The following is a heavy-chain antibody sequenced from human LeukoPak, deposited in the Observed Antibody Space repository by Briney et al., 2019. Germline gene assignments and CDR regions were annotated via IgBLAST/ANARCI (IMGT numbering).Heavy chain of an antibody. CDR3: ARVSSGGANYYYGMDV. J-gene: IGHJ6*02. D-gene: IGHD2-15*01. Sequence: ASVKVSCKASGYTFTGYYMHWVRQAPGQGLEWMGWINPNSGGTNYAQKFQGRVTMTRDTSISTAYMELSRLRSDDTAVYYCARVSSGGANYYYGMDVWGQGTTVSVSS. V-gene: IGHV1-2*02. CDR2: INPNSGGT. CDR1: GYTFTGYY.